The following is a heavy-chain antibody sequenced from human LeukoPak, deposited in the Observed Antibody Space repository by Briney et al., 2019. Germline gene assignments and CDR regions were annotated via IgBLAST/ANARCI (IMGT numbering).Heavy chain of an antibody. CDR1: GGTFSSYA. CDR2: IIPIFGTA. V-gene: IGHV1-69*13. D-gene: IGHD1-26*01. Sequence: ASVKVSCRASGGTFSSYAISWVRQAPGQGLEWMGGIIPIFGTANYAQKFQGRVTITADESTSTAYMELSSLRSEDTAVYYCARGHAREGLRSLDYWGQGTLVTVSS. CDR3: ARGHAREGLRSLDY. J-gene: IGHJ4*02.